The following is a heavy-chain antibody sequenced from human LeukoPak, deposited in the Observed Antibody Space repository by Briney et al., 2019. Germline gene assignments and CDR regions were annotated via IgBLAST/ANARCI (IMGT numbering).Heavy chain of an antibody. D-gene: IGHD3-10*01. Sequence: SVKVSCKASGGTFSSYAISWVRQAPGQGLEWMGGIIPIFGTANYAQKFQGRVTITADKSTSTAYMELSSLRSEDTAVYYCARGGLWFGELSQYYLDHWGQGTLVTVSS. J-gene: IGHJ4*02. CDR3: ARGGLWFGELSQYYLDH. CDR1: GGTFSSYA. V-gene: IGHV1-69*06. CDR2: IIPIFGTA.